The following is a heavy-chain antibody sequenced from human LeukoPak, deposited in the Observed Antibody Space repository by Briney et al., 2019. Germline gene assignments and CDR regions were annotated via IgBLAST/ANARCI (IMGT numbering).Heavy chain of an antibody. V-gene: IGHV1-69*04. Sequence: ASVKVSCKASGDTFSSSAISWVRQAPGQGLEWMGKIILPLDITNYALQFQGGVTITTDKSTDTVFLELSSLRSQDTAVYYCARSSVTGHFDFWGQGTLVTVSS. CDR2: IILPLDIT. J-gene: IGHJ4*02. D-gene: IGHD6-19*01. CDR1: GDTFSSSA. CDR3: ARSSVTGHFDF.